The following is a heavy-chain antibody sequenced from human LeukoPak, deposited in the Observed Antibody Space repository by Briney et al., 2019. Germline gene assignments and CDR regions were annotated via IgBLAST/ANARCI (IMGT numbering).Heavy chain of an antibody. Sequence: GGSLRLSCADSGFTFSSYWMHWVRQAPGKGLVWVSRINSDGSSTSYADSVRGRFTISRDNAKNTLYLQMNSLRAEDTAVYYCARVYDYVWGSYRYWGQGTLVTVSS. D-gene: IGHD3-16*02. CDR2: INSDGSST. J-gene: IGHJ4*02. CDR3: ARVYDYVWGSYRY. V-gene: IGHV3-74*01. CDR1: GFTFSSYW.